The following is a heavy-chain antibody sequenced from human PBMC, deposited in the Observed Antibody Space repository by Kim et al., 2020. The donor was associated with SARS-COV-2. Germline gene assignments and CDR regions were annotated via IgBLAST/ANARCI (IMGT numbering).Heavy chain of an antibody. Sequence: GGSLRLSCTASGITFSHAWMSWVRQVPGKGLEWVGLIKTKTGGETTDYAAPVKDRFTISRDDSKNTLYLQMNSLITDDTAVYYCTTNDYFDYWGQGTLVT. CDR1: GITFSHAW. J-gene: IGHJ4*02. CDR2: IKTKTGGETT. D-gene: IGHD1-1*01. CDR3: TTNDYFDY. V-gene: IGHV3-15*01.